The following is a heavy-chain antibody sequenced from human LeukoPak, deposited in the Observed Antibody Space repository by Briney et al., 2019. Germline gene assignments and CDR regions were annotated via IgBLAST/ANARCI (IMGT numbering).Heavy chain of an antibody. J-gene: IGHJ4*02. Sequence: SETLSLTCAVYGGSFSGYYWSWIRQPPGKGLEWIGEINHSGSTNYNPSLKSRVTISVDTSKNQFSLKLSSVTAADTAVYYCARGRDYYDSSGYIGVNFGYWGQGTLVTVSS. CDR3: ARGRDYYDSSGYIGVNFGY. CDR2: INHSGST. V-gene: IGHV4-34*01. D-gene: IGHD3-22*01. CDR1: GGSFSGYY.